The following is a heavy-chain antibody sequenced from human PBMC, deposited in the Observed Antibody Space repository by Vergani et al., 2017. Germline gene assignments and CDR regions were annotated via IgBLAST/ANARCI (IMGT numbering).Heavy chain of an antibody. V-gene: IGHV3-33*01. J-gene: IGHJ6*02. CDR3: ARAGLGRDYYGMDV. CDR2: IWYDGSNK. CDR1: GFTFSSYG. Sequence: QVQLVESGGGVVQPGRSLRLSCAASGFTFSSYGMHWVRQAPGKGLEWVAVIWYDGSNKYSADSVKGRFTISRDNSKNTLYLQMNSLRAEDTAVYYCARAGLGRDYYGMDVWGQGTTVTVSS.